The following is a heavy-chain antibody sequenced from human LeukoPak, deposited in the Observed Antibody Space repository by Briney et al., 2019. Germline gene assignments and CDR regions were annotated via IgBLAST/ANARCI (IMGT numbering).Heavy chain of an antibody. Sequence: GGSLRLSCAASGFTFSNYAIHWVRQVPGRGLEWVALISSDGSVIYDADSVKGRFAISRDNSKNTLYLQINSLRPEDTAAYYCARDGPEYSSTSGYHYGMDVWGQGTTVTVSS. CDR1: GFTFSNYA. V-gene: IGHV3-30*01. CDR2: ISSDGSVI. CDR3: ARDGPEYSSTSGYHYGMDV. J-gene: IGHJ6*02. D-gene: IGHD6-6*01.